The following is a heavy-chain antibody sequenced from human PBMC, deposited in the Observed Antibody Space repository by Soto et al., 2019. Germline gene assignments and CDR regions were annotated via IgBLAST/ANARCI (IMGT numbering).Heavy chain of an antibody. Sequence: SETLSLTCAVSGGSISSGGYSWSWIRQPPGKGLEWIGYIYHSGSTYYDPSLKSRVTISVDRSKNQFSLKLSSVTAADTAVYYCARGYCSGGSCYYFDYWGQGTLVTVSS. J-gene: IGHJ4*02. CDR2: IYHSGST. CDR3: ARGYCSGGSCYYFDY. D-gene: IGHD2-15*01. V-gene: IGHV4-30-2*01. CDR1: GGSISSGGYS.